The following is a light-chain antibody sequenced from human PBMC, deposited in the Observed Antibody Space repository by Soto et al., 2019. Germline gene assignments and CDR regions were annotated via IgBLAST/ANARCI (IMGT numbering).Light chain of an antibody. Sequence: SYELTQPPSVSVAPGKTARITCGGNDIGSKTVHWYQRKPGQAPVLVIYYDSNRPSGIPERFSGSNSGRTATMTISRVEAGDEADYYCQVWDSSSDHYVFGAGTKLTVL. V-gene: IGLV3-21*04. CDR1: DIGSKT. J-gene: IGLJ1*01. CDR2: YDS. CDR3: QVWDSSSDHYV.